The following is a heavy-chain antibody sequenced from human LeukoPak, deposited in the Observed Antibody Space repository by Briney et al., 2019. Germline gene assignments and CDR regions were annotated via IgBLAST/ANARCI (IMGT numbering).Heavy chain of an antibody. D-gene: IGHD3-22*01. Sequence: GGSLRLSCAASGFIFKNAWLSWVRQAPGKGLEWVGRSKSKTDGGAIDYAAPVKGRFTISRDDSRSMLFLQMSSLKTEDTAVYQCYYEGFWGQGTLVTVSS. V-gene: IGHV3-15*01. CDR3: YYEGF. J-gene: IGHJ4*02. CDR2: SKSKTDGGAI. CDR1: GFIFKNAW.